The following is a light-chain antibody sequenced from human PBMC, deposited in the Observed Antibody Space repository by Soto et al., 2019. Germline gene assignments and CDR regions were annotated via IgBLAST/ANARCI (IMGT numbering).Light chain of an antibody. CDR3: QQSYNSPQT. V-gene: IGKV1-39*01. CDR2: AAS. CDR1: QTIMTY. Sequence: DIQMTQSPSSRSASVGDEVTITCRASQTIMTYLNWYQLKPGKPPRLLIYAASSLQSGVPSRFSGSGSGTDVTLTISSLQPEDFATYFCQQSYNSPQTFGRGTKVEIK. J-gene: IGKJ1*01.